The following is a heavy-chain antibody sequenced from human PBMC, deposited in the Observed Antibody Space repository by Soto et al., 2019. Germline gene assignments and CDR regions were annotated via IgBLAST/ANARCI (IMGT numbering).Heavy chain of an antibody. Sequence: GGSLRLSCAGSGFTFSRYAIHWVRQSPGKGLEWVAVISRDGKNRYYVDSVKGRFTVSRDDSQNTLYLHMNSLRREDTAVYYCARSRNSAVADSFDFWGQGTLVTVSS. J-gene: IGHJ4*02. CDR3: ARSRNSAVADSFDF. D-gene: IGHD3-10*01. CDR2: ISRDGKNR. V-gene: IGHV3-30*04. CDR1: GFTFSRYA.